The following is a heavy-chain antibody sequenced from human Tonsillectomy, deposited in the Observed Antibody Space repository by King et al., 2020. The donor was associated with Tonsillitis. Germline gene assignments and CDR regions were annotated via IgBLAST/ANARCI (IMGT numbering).Heavy chain of an antibody. CDR3: AHRHPVEFNWGYGAFDI. V-gene: IGHV2-5*01. D-gene: IGHD5-12*01. Sequence: TLKESGPTLVKPTQTLTLTCTFSGFSLSTPGVGVGWIRQPPGKALEWLALIYWNNDKLYSPSLKSRLTITKDTSKNQVVLTMTNMDAVDTATFYCAHRHPVEFNWGYGAFDIWGLGTTVTVSS. J-gene: IGHJ3*02. CDR2: IYWNNDK. CDR1: GFSLSTPGVG.